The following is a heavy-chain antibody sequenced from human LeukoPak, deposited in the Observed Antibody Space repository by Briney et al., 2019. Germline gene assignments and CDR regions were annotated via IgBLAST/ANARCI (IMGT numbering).Heavy chain of an antibody. CDR2: ITWSSNTI. CDR3: AKTYSWAQGA. V-gene: IGHV3-48*04. CDR1: GFTFSSYS. Sequence: GGSLRLSCAASGFTFSSYSMIWVRQAPGKGLEWVSYITWSSNTIYYADSVKGRFTISRDNAKNSLYRQMNSLRAEDTAVYYCAKTYSWAQGAWGQGTLVTVSS. J-gene: IGHJ4*02. D-gene: IGHD2-21*01.